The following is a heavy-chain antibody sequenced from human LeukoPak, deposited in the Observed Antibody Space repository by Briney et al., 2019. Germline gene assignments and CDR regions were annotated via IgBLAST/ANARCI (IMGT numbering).Heavy chain of an antibody. Sequence: SETLSLTCTVSGGSISSSTYYWGWIRQPPGKGLEWIGSIYYSGSTYYNPSPKRRVTISVDTSKNQFSLKLHSVTAADTAVYYCARDLRGYGDYWGQGTLVTVSS. J-gene: IGHJ4*02. D-gene: IGHD5-12*01. V-gene: IGHV4-39*07. CDR3: ARDLRGYGDY. CDR1: GGSISSSTYY. CDR2: IYYSGST.